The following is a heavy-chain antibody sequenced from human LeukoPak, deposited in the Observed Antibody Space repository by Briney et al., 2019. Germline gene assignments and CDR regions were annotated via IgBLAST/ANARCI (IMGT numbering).Heavy chain of an antibody. CDR1: GFTFSSYA. CDR3: AKCPKLQLVEIDY. V-gene: IGHV3-23*01. CDR2: ISGSGGST. J-gene: IGHJ4*02. D-gene: IGHD6-6*01. Sequence: PGGSLRLSCAASGFTFSSYAMSWVRQAPGKGLEWVSAISGSGGSTYYADSVKGRFTISRDNSKNTLYLQMNGLRAEDTAVYYCAKCPKLQLVEIDYWGQGTLVTVSS.